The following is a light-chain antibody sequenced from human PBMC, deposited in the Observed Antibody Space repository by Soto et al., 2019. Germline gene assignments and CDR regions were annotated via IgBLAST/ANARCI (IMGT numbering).Light chain of an antibody. CDR3: GTWDSSLSAVV. CDR1: SSNIGNNY. V-gene: IGLV1-51*01. J-gene: IGLJ2*01. Sequence: QSALTQPPSVSAAPGQTVTISCSGSSSNIGNNYVSWYQQVPGTAPKLLIYDNNKRPSGIPDRFSGSKSGTSVTLDITGLQTGDEADYYCGTWDSSLSAVVFGGGTKLTVL. CDR2: DNN.